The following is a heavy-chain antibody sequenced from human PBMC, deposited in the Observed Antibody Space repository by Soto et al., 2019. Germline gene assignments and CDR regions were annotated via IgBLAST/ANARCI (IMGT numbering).Heavy chain of an antibody. V-gene: IGHV1-3*01. Sequence: GASVKVSCKASGYIFTSYVMEWVRQAPGQGPEWMGWINAGVDGTIYSQRFQDRVRITRDTSANTVYLEVNSLTSEDTAVYYCAREVKGVTSFDYWGQGTLVTVSS. D-gene: IGHD2-21*02. CDR2: INAGVDGT. CDR1: GYIFTSYV. J-gene: IGHJ4*02. CDR3: AREVKGVTSFDY.